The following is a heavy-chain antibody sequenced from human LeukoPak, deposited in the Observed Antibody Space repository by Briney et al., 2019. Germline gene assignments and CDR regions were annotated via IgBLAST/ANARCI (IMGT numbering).Heavy chain of an antibody. J-gene: IGHJ3*02. V-gene: IGHV1-69*04. D-gene: IGHD2-2*02. CDR1: GGTFSSYA. CDR3: AREVVPAAISAFDI. CDR2: IIPILGIA. Sequence: SVKVSCKASGGTFSSYAISWVRQAPGQGLEWMGRIIPILGIANYAQKFQGRVTMTTDTSTSTAYMELRSLRSDDTAVYYCAREVVPAAISAFDIWGQGTMVTDSS.